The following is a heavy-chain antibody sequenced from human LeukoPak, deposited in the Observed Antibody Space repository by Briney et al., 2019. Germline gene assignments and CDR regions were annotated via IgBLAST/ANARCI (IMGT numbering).Heavy chain of an antibody. CDR1: GFTFSSYG. CDR3: ASGRALLWFGVPGAPPRYYYYGMDV. Sequence: GGSLRLSCAASGFTFSSYGMHWVRQAPGKGLEWVAVISYDGSNKYCADSVKGRFTISRDNSKNTLYLQMNSLRAEDTAVYYCASGRALLWFGVPGAPPRYYYYGMDVWGQGTTVTVSS. D-gene: IGHD3-10*01. V-gene: IGHV3-30*03. CDR2: ISYDGSNK. J-gene: IGHJ6*02.